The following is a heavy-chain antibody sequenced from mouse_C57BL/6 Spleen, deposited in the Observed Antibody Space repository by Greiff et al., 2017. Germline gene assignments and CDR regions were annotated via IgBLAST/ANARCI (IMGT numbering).Heavy chain of an antibody. CDR1: GFTFSSYG. D-gene: IGHD1-1*01. CDR2: ISSDGSYT. CDR3: ARGGGSSSYYYAMDY. J-gene: IGHJ4*01. Sequence: DVHLVESGGDLVKPGGSLKLSCAASGFTFSSYGMSWVRQTPDTRLEWVATISSDGSYTYYPASVKGRFTISRDTAKNTLYLQMSSLTSEDTAMDYCARGGGSSSYYYAMDYWGQGTSVTVSA. V-gene: IGHV5-6*01.